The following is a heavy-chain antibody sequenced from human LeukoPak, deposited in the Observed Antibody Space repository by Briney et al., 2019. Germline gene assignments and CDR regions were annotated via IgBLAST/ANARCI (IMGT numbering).Heavy chain of an antibody. J-gene: IGHJ4*02. CDR2: ISSSGSTI. D-gene: IGHD1-26*01. CDR3: ARGSRKWELQTRDFDY. V-gene: IGHV3-48*03. Sequence: GGSLRLSCAASGFTFSSYEMYWVRQSPGKGLEWVSYISSSGSTIYYADSVKGRFTISRDSAKTSLYLQMNSLRAEDTAVYYCARGSRKWELQTRDFDYWGQGTLVTVSS. CDR1: GFTFSSYE.